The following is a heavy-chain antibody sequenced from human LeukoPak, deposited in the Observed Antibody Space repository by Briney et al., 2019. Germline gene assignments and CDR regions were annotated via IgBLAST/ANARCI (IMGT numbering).Heavy chain of an antibody. Sequence: SQTLSLTCTVSGGSISSGSYFWSWIRQPAGKGLEWIGRIYTSGSTKYNPSLKSRVTISVDTSRNQFSLKLSSVTAADTAVYYCAGYYDSSGPIGYRIWGQGTMVTVSS. CDR3: AGYYDSSGPIGYRI. D-gene: IGHD3-22*01. V-gene: IGHV4-61*02. CDR2: IYTSGST. CDR1: GGSISSGSYF. J-gene: IGHJ3*02.